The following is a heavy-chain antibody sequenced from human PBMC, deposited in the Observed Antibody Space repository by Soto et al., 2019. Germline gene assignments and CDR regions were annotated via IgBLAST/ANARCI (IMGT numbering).Heavy chain of an antibody. Sequence: GGSLRLSCAASGFTLSGYAMDWVRQAPGKGLEYVSGISSNGVGTYYAKSVQGRFTISRDNSKNTVYLQMGSLRPEDMAVYYCARRARPDFYYMDVWGKGTTVNVSS. CDR2: ISSNGVGT. CDR1: GFTLSGYA. V-gene: IGHV3-64*01. D-gene: IGHD6-6*01. CDR3: ARRARPDFYYMDV. J-gene: IGHJ6*03.